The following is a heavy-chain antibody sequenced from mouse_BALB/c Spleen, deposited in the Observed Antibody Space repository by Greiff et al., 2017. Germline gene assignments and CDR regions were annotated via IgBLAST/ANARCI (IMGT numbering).Heavy chain of an antibody. CDR3: AKGGDGFAY. CDR1: GFSFTSYG. V-gene: IGHV2-5-1*01. J-gene: IGHJ3*01. CDR2: IWRGGST. Sequence: QVQLKESGPSLVQPSQSLSITCTASGFSFTSYGVHWVRQSPGKGLEWLGVIWRGGSTDYNAAFMSRLSITKDTTKSQVFFKMISLQADDTAIYYCAKGGDGFAYWGQGTLVTVSA.